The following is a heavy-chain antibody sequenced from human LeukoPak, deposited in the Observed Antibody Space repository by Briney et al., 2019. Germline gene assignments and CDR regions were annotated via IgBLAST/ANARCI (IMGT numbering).Heavy chain of an antibody. CDR3: AKDRGIAAAGTMTFDY. D-gene: IGHD6-13*01. CDR1: GFTFDDYA. V-gene: IGHV3-9*01. J-gene: IGHJ4*02. CDR2: ISWNSGSI. Sequence: GGSLRLSCAASGFTFDDYAMHWVRQAPGKGLEWVSGISWNSGSIGYADSVKGRFTISRDNAKNSLYLQMNSLRAEDTALYYCAKDRGIAAAGTMTFDYWGQGTLVTVSS.